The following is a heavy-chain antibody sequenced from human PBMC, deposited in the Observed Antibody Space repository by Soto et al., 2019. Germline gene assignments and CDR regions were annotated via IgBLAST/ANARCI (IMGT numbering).Heavy chain of an antibody. CDR3: ARWRTVTTDYYYGMDV. D-gene: IGHD4-17*01. CDR2: MNPNSGNT. J-gene: IGHJ6*02. CDR1: GYTFTSYD. Sequence: ASVKVSCKASGYTFTSYDINWVRQATGQGLEWMGWMNPNSGNTGYAQRFQGRVTMTRNTSISTAYMELSSLRSEDTAVYYCARWRTVTTDYYYGMDVWGQGTTVTVSS. V-gene: IGHV1-8*01.